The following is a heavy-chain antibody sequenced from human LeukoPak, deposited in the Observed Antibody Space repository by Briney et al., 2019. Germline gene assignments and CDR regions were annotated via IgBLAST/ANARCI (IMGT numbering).Heavy chain of an antibody. D-gene: IGHD3-10*01. CDR1: GFTFSSYA. CDR3: ASITMVRGVFDI. Sequence: PGGSLRLSCAASGFTFSSYAMHWVRQAPGKGLEWVAVISYDGSNKYYADSAKGRFTISRDNSKNTLYLQMNSLRAEDTAVYYCASITMVRGVFDIWGQGTMVTVSS. J-gene: IGHJ3*02. CDR2: ISYDGSNK. V-gene: IGHV3-30*04.